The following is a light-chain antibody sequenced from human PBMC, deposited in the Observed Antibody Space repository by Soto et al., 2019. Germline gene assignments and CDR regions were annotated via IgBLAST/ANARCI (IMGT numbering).Light chain of an antibody. Sequence: EIVLTQSPATLSLSPGERATLSCRASQSVSRYLAWYQQKPGQAPRLLIYDASNRATGIPARFSGSGAGTDFTLTISSLEPEDVAVYYCQQRSNWPPITCGQGTRLEIK. CDR3: QQRSNWPPIT. J-gene: IGKJ5*01. CDR1: QSVSRY. CDR2: DAS. V-gene: IGKV3-11*01.